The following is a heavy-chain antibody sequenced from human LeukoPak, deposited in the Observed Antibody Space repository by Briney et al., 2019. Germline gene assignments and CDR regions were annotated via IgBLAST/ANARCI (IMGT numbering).Heavy chain of an antibody. CDR2: ISPDSNFI. V-gene: IGHV3-21*01. Sequence: GGSLRLSCAASGFIFSTSGMNWVRQAPGKGLEWVSSISPDSNFIFQADSVKGRFTISRDNARNSVYLQLDSLRAEDTAVYFCARPYCSGGSCYSPPDYWGQGTLVTVSS. D-gene: IGHD2-15*01. CDR3: ARPYCSGGSCYSPPDY. CDR1: GFIFSTSG. J-gene: IGHJ4*02.